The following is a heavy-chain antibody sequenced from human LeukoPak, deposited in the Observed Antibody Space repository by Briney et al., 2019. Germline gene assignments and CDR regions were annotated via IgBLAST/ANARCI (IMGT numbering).Heavy chain of an antibody. CDR1: GYTFTSYG. Sequence: GASVKVSCKASGYTFTSYGISWVRQAPGQGLEWMGWISAYNGNTNYAQKLQGRVTMTTDTSTSTAYMELRSLRSDDTAVYYCARGPPLEVPSWYYGMDVWGQGTTVTVSS. CDR2: ISAYNGNT. D-gene: IGHD3-3*01. CDR3: ARGPPLEVPSWYYGMDV. J-gene: IGHJ6*02. V-gene: IGHV1-18*01.